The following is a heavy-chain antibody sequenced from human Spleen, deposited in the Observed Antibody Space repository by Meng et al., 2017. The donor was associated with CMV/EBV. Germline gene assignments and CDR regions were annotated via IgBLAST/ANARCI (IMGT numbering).Heavy chain of an antibody. J-gene: IGHJ4*02. D-gene: IGHD5-24*01. Sequence: SLKISCAASGFTFTNYWMNWVRQAPGKGLEWVSGISWNSGSIGYADSVKGRFTISRDNAKNSLYLQMNSLRAEDTAVYYCARDGKGEMATTFDYWGQGTLVTVSS. V-gene: IGHV3-9*01. CDR2: ISWNSGSI. CDR1: GFTFTNYW. CDR3: ARDGKGEMATTFDY.